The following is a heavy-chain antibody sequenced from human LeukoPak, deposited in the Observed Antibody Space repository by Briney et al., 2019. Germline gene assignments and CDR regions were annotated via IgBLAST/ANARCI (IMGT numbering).Heavy chain of an antibody. Sequence: SVKVSCKASGFTFTSSAVQWVRQARGQRLEWIGWIVVGSGNTNYAQKFRGRVTMTEDTSTDTAYMELSSLRSEDTAVYYCATDSGQQLGYFDYWGQGTLVTVST. J-gene: IGHJ4*02. CDR1: GFTFTSSA. CDR2: IVVGSGNT. D-gene: IGHD6-13*01. V-gene: IGHV1-58*01. CDR3: ATDSGQQLGYFDY.